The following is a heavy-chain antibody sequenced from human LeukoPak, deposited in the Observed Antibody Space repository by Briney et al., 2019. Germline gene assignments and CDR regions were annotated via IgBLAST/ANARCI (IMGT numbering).Heavy chain of an antibody. CDR2: ISSSSSYI. V-gene: IGHV3-21*01. CDR1: GFTFDDYS. CDR3: ARDLSLYMPDAFDI. J-gene: IGHJ3*02. D-gene: IGHD2-8*01. Sequence: GGSLRLSCAASGFTFDDYSMNWVRQAPGKGLVWVSSISSSSSYIYYADSVKGRFTISRDNAKNSLYLQMNSLRAEDTAVYYCARDLSLYMPDAFDIWGQGTMVTVSS.